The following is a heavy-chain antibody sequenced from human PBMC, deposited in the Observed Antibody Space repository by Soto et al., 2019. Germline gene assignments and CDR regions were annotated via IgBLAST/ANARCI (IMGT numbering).Heavy chain of an antibody. J-gene: IGHJ5*02. CDR1: GFSLSTSGVG. CDR2: IYWDDDK. V-gene: IGHV2-5*02. CDR3: AHRLPSTSTKPQNWFDP. D-gene: IGHD2-2*01. Sequence: SGPTLVKPTQTLTLTCTFSGFSLSTSGVGVGWIRQPPGKALEWLALIYWDDDKRYSPSLKSRLTITKDTSKNQVVLTMTNMDPVDTATYYWAHRLPSTSTKPQNWFDPWGQGTLVTVSS.